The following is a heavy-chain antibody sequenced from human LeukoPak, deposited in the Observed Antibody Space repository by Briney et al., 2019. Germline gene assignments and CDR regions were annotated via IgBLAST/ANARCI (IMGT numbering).Heavy chain of an antibody. CDR1: GCSISSGYY. D-gene: IGHD2-21*02. Sequence: PSETLSLTCTVSGCSISSGYYWGWIRQPPGKGVEWIGSIYHSGSTYYNPSLKSRVTISVDTSKNQFSLKLSSVTAAGTAVYYCARDLVTAIPGYFDYWGQGTLVTVSS. CDR3: ARDLVTAIPGYFDY. CDR2: IYHSGST. J-gene: IGHJ4*02. V-gene: IGHV4-38-2*02.